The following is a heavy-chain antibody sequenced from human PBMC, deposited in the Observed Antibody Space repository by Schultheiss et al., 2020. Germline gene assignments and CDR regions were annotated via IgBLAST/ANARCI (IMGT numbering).Heavy chain of an antibody. D-gene: IGHD6-13*01. CDR3: ARGAGKQQLVGRV. J-gene: IGHJ4*02. V-gene: IGHV3-33*01. CDR2: IWYDGSNK. CDR1: GFTFSSYG. Sequence: GGSLRLSCAASGFTFSSYGMHWVRQAPGKGLEWVAVIWYDGSNKYYADSVKGRFTISRDNAKNSLYLQMNSLRAEDTAVYYCARGAGKQQLVGRVWGQGTLVTVSS.